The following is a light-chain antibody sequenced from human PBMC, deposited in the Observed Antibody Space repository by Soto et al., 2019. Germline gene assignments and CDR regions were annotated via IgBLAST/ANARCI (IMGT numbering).Light chain of an antibody. J-gene: IGKJ4*01. Sequence: EIVMTQSPATLSVSPGERATLSCRASHSVSSRLAWYQQKPGQAPRLLIYGASTRATGLPARFSGSGSGTEFTLTISSLQSEDFAVYYCQHYTNWPPTFGGGTKVEIK. V-gene: IGKV3-15*01. CDR1: HSVSSR. CDR3: QHYTNWPPT. CDR2: GAS.